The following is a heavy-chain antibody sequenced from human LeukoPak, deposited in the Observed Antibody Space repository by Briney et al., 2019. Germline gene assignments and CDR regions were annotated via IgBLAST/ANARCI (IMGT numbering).Heavy chain of an antibody. CDR3: VRRGPNNSGLDY. CDR1: GFTFSSYT. V-gene: IGHV3-21*01. D-gene: IGHD5-12*01. J-gene: IGHJ4*02. Sequence: GGPLRLSCAASGFTFSSYTFKWVRQAPGKALEWVASITSTSSYIYYSDSVQGRFAVSRDNAKNSLYLQMNSLRVEDTAVFYCVRRGPNNSGLDYWGQGTLVTVSS. CDR2: ITSTSSYI.